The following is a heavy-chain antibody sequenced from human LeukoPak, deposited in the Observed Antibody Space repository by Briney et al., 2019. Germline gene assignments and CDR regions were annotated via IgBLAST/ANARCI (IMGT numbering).Heavy chain of an antibody. CDR2: INPNSGGT. CDR3: ARIPRIAARYYFDY. J-gene: IGHJ4*02. Sequence: ASVKVSCKASGYTFTGYYMHWVRQAPGQGLEWMGWINPNSGGTNHAQKFQGRVTMTRDTSISTAYMELSRLRSDDTAVYYCARIPRIAARYYFDYWGQGTLVTVSS. CDR1: GYTFTGYY. V-gene: IGHV1-2*02. D-gene: IGHD6-13*01.